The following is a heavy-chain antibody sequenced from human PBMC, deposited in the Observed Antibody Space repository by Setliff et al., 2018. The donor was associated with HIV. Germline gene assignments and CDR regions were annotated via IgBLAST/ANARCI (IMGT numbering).Heavy chain of an antibody. CDR1: GDKSMTYW. CDR3: AKHMVRGAITGEAFDV. J-gene: IGHJ3*01. D-gene: IGHD3-10*01. V-gene: IGHV5-51*01. CDR2: IFPGDSDT. Sequence: GESLKISCKASGDKSMTYWIGWVRQMPGKGLEWMGIIFPGDSDTKYSPSFEGQVTISADKSINTAYLQWTSLRASDTAMYYCAKHMVRGAITGEAFDVWVQGTMVTV.